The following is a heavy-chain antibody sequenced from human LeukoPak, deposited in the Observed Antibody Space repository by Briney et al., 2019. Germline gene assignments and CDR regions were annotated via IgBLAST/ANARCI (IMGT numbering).Heavy chain of an antibody. CDR3: ARAPPEGYLDY. V-gene: IGHV4-59*01. J-gene: IGHJ4*02. D-gene: IGHD6-13*01. Sequence: SETLSLTCTVSGGPISSYYWSWIRQPPGKGLEWIGYIYYSGSTNYNPSLKSRVTISVDTSKNQFSLKLNSVTAADTAVYYCARAPPEGYLDYWGQGTLVTVSS. CDR2: IYYSGST. CDR1: GGPISSYY.